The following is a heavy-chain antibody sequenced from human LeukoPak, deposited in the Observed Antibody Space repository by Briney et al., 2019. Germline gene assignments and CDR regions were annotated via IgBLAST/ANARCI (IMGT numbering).Heavy chain of an antibody. CDR2: ISYDGSTK. Sequence: GRSLRLSCAASGFTVSRSGIHCVRQAPGKGLEWVAVISYDGSTKYYADSVRGRFTISRDNSKNTLYLQMNSLRAEDTAVYYCAKDLGEPLYVDSFYIWGQGTMVTVSS. CDR1: GFTVSRSG. V-gene: IGHV3-30*18. D-gene: IGHD3-10*01. J-gene: IGHJ3*02. CDR3: AKDLGEPLYVDSFYI.